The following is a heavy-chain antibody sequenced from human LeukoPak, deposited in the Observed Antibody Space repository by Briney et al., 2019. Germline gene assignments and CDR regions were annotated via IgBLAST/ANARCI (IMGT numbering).Heavy chain of an antibody. Sequence: ASVKVSCKASGYTFTSYDINWVRQAPGQGLEWMGWMNPNSGNTGYAQKFQGRVTITRNTSISTAYMELSSLRSEDTAVYYCATFPSSTSFYNWFDPWGQGTLVTVSS. CDR2: MNPNSGNT. V-gene: IGHV1-8*01. J-gene: IGHJ5*02. CDR1: GYTFTSYD. CDR3: ATFPSSTSFYNWFDP. D-gene: IGHD2-2*01.